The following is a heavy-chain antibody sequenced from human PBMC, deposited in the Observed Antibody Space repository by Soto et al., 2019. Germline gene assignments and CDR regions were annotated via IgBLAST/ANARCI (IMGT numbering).Heavy chain of an antibody. J-gene: IGHJ6*02. D-gene: IGHD6-19*01. CDR1: GFTFSSYA. CDR2: ISYDGSNK. CDR3: ARGPYSSGWYKIGYFYGIDV. V-gene: IGHV3-30-3*01. Sequence: GWSLRLSCAASGFTFSSYAMHWVRQPPGKGLEWVAVISYDGSNKYYADSVKGRFTISRDNSKNTLYLQMNSLRGGDTAVYYCARGPYSSGWYKIGYFYGIDVWGQGTTVTVSS.